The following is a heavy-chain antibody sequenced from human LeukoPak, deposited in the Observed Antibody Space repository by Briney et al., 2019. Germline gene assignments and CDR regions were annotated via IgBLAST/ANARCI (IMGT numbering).Heavy chain of an antibody. Sequence: SVKVSCKASGGTFSSYAISWVRQAPGQGLEWMGRIIPILGIANYAQKFQGRVTITADKPTSTAYMELSSLRSEDTAVYYCASGSFYCSSTSCYSLAYYYYYGMDVWGQGTTVTVSS. CDR3: ASGSFYCSSTSCYSLAYYYYYGMDV. J-gene: IGHJ6*02. CDR2: IIPILGIA. V-gene: IGHV1-69*04. D-gene: IGHD2-2*01. CDR1: GGTFSSYA.